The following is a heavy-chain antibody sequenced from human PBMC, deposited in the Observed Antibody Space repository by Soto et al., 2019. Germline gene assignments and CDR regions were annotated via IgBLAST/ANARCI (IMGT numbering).Heavy chain of an antibody. CDR1: GGSISSGTSY. J-gene: IGHJ5*02. D-gene: IGHD1-7*01. V-gene: IGHV4-61*01. CDR3: AGGRTTLLGNWFDP. Sequence: SETLSLTCSVSGGSISSGTSYWSWIRQRPGEGLEWIGYIYYSGSTNYNPSLKSRVTISVDTSKNQFSLKLSSVTAADTAVYYCAGGRTTLLGNWFDPWGQGTLVTVSS. CDR2: IYYSGST.